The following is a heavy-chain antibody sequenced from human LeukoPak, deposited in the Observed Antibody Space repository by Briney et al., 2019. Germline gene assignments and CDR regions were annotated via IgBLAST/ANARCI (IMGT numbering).Heavy chain of an antibody. CDR3: ARDLRYCSGGSCD. CDR2: IRFDGSNK. J-gene: IGHJ4*02. V-gene: IGHV3-30*02. D-gene: IGHD2-15*01. Sequence: GGSLRLSCAASGFIFSDYGMDWVRQAPGKGLEWVAFIRFDGSNKYYGDSVKDRFTISRDNSKNTLYLQMNSLRAEDTAVYYCARDLRYCSGGSCDWGQGTLVTVSS. CDR1: GFIFSDYG.